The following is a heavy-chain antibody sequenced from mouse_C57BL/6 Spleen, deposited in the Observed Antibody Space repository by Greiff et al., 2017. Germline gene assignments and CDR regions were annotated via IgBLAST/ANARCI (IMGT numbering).Heavy chain of an antibody. CDR1: GYTFTSYW. CDR3: ARNYGSSAWFAY. V-gene: IGHV1-50*01. D-gene: IGHD1-1*01. J-gene: IGHJ3*01. Sequence: QVQLQQPGAELVKPGASVKLSCKASGYTFTSYWMQWVKQRPGQGLEWIGEIDPSDSYTNYNQKFKGKATLTVDTSSSTAYMQLRSLTSEDSAVYYCARNYGSSAWFAYWGQGTLVTVSA. CDR2: IDPSDSYT.